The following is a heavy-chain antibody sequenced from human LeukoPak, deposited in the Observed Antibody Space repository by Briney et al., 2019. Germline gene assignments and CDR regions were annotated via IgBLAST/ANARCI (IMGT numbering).Heavy chain of an antibody. J-gene: IGHJ6*02. Sequence: GGSLRLACAASGYTFSACGMRWARQAPGKGLEWVAVISYDGSSKQYADSVKGRFTISRDNSEKTLYLQMNSLRVEDTAVYQRAKYSSSSNYYYGMDVWGQGTTVTVSS. V-gene: IGHV3-30*18. CDR1: GYTFSACG. CDR2: ISYDGSSK. D-gene: IGHD6-13*01. CDR3: AKYSSSSNYYYGMDV.